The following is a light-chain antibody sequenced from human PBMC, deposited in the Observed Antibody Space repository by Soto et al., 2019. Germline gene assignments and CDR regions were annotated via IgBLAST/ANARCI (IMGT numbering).Light chain of an antibody. CDR1: SSNIGAGYD. V-gene: IGLV1-40*01. CDR3: QSYDSSLSARNYV. Sequence: QTVVTQPPSVSGAPGQRVTISCTGSSSNIGAGYDVHWYQQLPGTAPKLLIYGNTNRPSGVPDRFSGSKSGTSASLAITGLQAEDEADYYCQSYDSSLSARNYVFGTGTKVTVL. J-gene: IGLJ1*01. CDR2: GNT.